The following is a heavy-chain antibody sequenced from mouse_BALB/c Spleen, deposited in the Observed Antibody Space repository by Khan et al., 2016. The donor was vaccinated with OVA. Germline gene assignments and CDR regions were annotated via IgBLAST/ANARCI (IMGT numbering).Heavy chain of an antibody. CDR1: GYSITSGYG. Sequence: EVQLQESGPGLVKPSQSLSLTCTVTGYSITSGYGWNWIRQFPGNKPEWMGYISYSGSTNHNPSPKSRISITRDTSKNQFFLQLNSATTEDTATYYCARTARIKYWGQGTTLTISS. CDR3: ARTARIKY. V-gene: IGHV3-2*02. CDR2: ISYSGST. J-gene: IGHJ2*01. D-gene: IGHD1-2*01.